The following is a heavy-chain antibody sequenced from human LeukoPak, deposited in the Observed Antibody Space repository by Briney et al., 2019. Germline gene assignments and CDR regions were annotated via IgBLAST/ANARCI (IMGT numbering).Heavy chain of an antibody. CDR3: AKGTLDYYGSGSFSRQSYYYYGMDV. CDR1: GFTFSSYG. Sequence: GRSLRLSCAASGFTFSSYGTHWVRQAPGKGLEWVAVISYDGSNKYYADSVKGRFTISRDNSKNTLYLQMNSLRAEDTAVYYCAKGTLDYYGSGSFSRQSYYYYGMDVWGQGTTVTVSS. J-gene: IGHJ6*02. CDR2: ISYDGSNK. V-gene: IGHV3-30*18. D-gene: IGHD3-10*01.